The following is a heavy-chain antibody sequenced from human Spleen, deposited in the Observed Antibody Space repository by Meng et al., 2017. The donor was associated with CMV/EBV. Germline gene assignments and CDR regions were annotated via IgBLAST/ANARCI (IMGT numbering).Heavy chain of an antibody. J-gene: IGHJ4*02. CDR2: MYYSGSP. Sequence: SETLSLTCAVYGGSFSGYYWSWIRQPPGKGLEWIGSMYYSGSPYYNPSLKSRVTISVDTSKNHFSLKLSSVTAADTAVYYCATDPIPKGYWGQGTLVTVSS. V-gene: IGHV4-34*01. CDR3: ATDPIPKGY. CDR1: GGSFSGYY.